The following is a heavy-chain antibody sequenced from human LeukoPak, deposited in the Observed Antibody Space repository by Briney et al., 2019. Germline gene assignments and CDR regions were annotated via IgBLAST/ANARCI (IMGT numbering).Heavy chain of an antibody. J-gene: IGHJ4*02. D-gene: IGHD2-2*01. CDR3: ARGVRSCSDTSCYFES. CDR2: MYYSGST. CDR1: GGSISSFS. Sequence: SETLSLTCTVSGGSISSFSWSWIRQPPGKGLEWIGYMYYSGSTSYNPSLKSRVTISVDTSKNHLSLKLSSVTAADTAVYYCARGVRSCSDTSCYFESWGQGTLVTVSS. V-gene: IGHV4-59*01.